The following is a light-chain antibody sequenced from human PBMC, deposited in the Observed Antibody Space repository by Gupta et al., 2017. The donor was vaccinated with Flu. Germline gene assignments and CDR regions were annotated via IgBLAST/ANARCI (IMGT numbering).Light chain of an antibody. CDR3: QAWDSGVVV. CDR1: KLGDKY. V-gene: IGLV3-1*01. J-gene: IGLJ2*01. Sequence: SSVLTQPPSVSVFPGQTATITCSGNKLGDKYASWYQHKAGPPPILILYHDAKRPSGIPERFSGSNSGNTATLTVSETQVVDEADYYCQAWDSGVVVFGGGTKLTVL. CDR2: HDA.